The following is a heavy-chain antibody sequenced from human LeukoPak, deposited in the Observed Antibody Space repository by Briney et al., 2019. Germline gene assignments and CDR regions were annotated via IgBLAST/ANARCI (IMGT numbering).Heavy chain of an antibody. CDR1: GFTFSSYA. V-gene: IGHV3-23*01. J-gene: IGHJ4*02. Sequence: GGSLRLSCAASGFTFSSYAMSWVRQAPGKGLEWVSAISGSGGSTYYADSVKGRFTISRDNSKNTLYLQMNSLRAEDTAVYYCAKWSGYDSSSYHPHYFDYWGQGTLVTVSS. D-gene: IGHD3-22*01. CDR3: AKWSGYDSSSYHPHYFDY. CDR2: ISGSGGST.